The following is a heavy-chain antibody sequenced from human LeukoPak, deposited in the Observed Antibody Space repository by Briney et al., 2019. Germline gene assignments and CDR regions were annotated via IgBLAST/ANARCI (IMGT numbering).Heavy chain of an antibody. CDR1: GGTFSSYA. V-gene: IGHV1-69*13. CDR3: ASNDYVWGSYLYFDI. D-gene: IGHD3-16*02. J-gene: IGHJ3*02. Sequence: SVKVSCKASGGTFSSYAISWVRQAPGQGLEWMGGIIPIFGTANYAQKFQGRVTITADESTSTAYMELSSLRSEDTAVYHCASNDYVWGSYLYFDIWGQGTMVTVSS. CDR2: IIPIFGTA.